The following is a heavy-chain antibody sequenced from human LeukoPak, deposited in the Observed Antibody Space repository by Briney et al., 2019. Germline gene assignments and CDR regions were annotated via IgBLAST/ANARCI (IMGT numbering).Heavy chain of an antibody. CDR1: GGSISSYY. D-gene: IGHD1-7*01. Sequence: PETLSLTCTVSGGSISSYYWSWIRQPPGKGLEWIGYIYYSGSTNYNPSIKSRVTISVDTSKNQFSLKLSSVTAADTAVYYCARDNWNYGSSMDVWGQGTTVTVSS. CDR3: ARDNWNYGSSMDV. V-gene: IGHV4-59*01. J-gene: IGHJ6*02. CDR2: IYYSGST.